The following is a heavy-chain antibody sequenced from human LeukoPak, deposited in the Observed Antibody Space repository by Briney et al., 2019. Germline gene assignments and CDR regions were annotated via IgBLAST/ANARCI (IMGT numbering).Heavy chain of an antibody. V-gene: IGHV1-46*01. Sequence: ASVKVSCKASGYTFTSNYMHWVRQAPGQGLEWMGTINPSGGRTNYAQKFQGRVTMTRDTSTRTIYIELYSLRSDDTTVYYCARGGRDYGDPRFDPWGQGTLVTVSS. CDR3: ARGGRDYGDPRFDP. CDR2: INPSGGRT. CDR1: GYTFTSNY. J-gene: IGHJ5*02. D-gene: IGHD4-17*01.